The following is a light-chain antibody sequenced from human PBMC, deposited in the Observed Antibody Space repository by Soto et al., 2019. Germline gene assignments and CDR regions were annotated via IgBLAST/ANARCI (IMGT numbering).Light chain of an antibody. J-gene: IGKJ1*01. CDR2: GAS. V-gene: IGKV3-15*01. Sequence: EIVMTQSPATLSVSPGERATLSCSSRQSVSSNLAWYQQKPGQAPRLLIYGASTRATGIPARFSGSGSGTEFTLTISSLQSEDFAVYYCQQYNNWPSWTFGQGTNVEIK. CDR3: QQYNNWPSWT. CDR1: QSVSSN.